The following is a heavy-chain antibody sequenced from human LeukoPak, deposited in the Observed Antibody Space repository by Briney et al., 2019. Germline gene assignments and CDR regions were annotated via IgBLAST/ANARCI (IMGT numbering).Heavy chain of an antibody. D-gene: IGHD2-2*01. V-gene: IGHV3-30*02. CDR1: GFTFSSYG. J-gene: IGHJ6*03. Sequence: GGSLRLSCAASGFTFSSYGMHWVRQAPGKGLEWVAVIWYGGSNKYYADSVKGRFTISRDNSKNTLYLQMNSLRAEDTAVYYCAKGGYCSSTSCPYYYYYYMDVWGKGTTVTVSS. CDR2: IWYGGSNK. CDR3: AKGGYCSSTSCPYYYYYYMDV.